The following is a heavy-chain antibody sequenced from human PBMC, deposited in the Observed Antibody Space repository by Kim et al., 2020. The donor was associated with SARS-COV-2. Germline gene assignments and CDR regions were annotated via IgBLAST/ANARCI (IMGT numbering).Heavy chain of an antibody. V-gene: IGHV4-31*02. D-gene: IGHD3-22*01. Sequence: PSLKGRVTRSVDTSKIQFSLKLSSVTAADTAVYYCARVRITMIVVVDAFDIWGQGTMVTVSS. J-gene: IGHJ3*02. CDR3: ARVRITMIVVVDAFDI.